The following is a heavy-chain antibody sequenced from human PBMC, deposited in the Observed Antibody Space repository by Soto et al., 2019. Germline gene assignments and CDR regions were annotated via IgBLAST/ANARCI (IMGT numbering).Heavy chain of an antibody. CDR1: GGTFSSHA. V-gene: IGHV1-69*06. Sequence: SVKVSCKASGGTFSSHAISWVRQAPGQGLEWMGGIIPMFGTANYVQKFQGRVTISADKSTSTAYMEVRSLRSEDTAVYYCARGWETVGATTPFAYWGQETLVTVSS. CDR3: ARGWETVGATTPFAY. CDR2: IIPMFGTA. J-gene: IGHJ4*02. D-gene: IGHD1-26*01.